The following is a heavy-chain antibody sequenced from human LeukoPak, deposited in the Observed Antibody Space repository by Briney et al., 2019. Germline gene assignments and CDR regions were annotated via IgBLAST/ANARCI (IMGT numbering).Heavy chain of an antibody. CDR2: TTYSGGT. CDR1: SGSMNSYY. J-gene: IGHJ4*02. Sequence: PSETLSLTCTVSSGSMNSYYWSWLRQPPGEGPEWIGYTTYSGGTNYNPSLKSRVTISVDTSKNHFSLKLSSVTAADTAVYYCARGAGWWSHWGQGTLVTVSS. D-gene: IGHD6-19*01. CDR3: ARGAGWWSH. V-gene: IGHV4-59*01.